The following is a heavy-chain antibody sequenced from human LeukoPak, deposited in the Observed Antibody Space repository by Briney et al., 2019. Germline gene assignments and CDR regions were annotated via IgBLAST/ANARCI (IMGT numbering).Heavy chain of an antibody. D-gene: IGHD3-22*01. J-gene: IGHJ4*02. CDR2: IKEDGSEK. CDR1: GFTFSSHG. CDR3: ARDRYQHDSSGYFGCYF. V-gene: IGHV3-7*01. Sequence: GGSLRHSCAASGFTFSSHGMHWVRQAPGKGLEWVANIKEDGSEKYYVDSVKGRFTISRDNAKNSLYLQMNSLRAEDTAVYFCARDRYQHDSSGYFGCYFWGQGALVTVSS.